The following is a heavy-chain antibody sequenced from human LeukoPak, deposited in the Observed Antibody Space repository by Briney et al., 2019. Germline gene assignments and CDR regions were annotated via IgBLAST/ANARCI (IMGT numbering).Heavy chain of an antibody. J-gene: IGHJ4*02. CDR2: IKSKTDGGTT. D-gene: IGHD3-9*01. CDR1: GFTFSNAW. V-gene: IGHV3-15*01. Sequence: GGSLRLSCAASGFTFSNAWMSWVRQAPGKGLEWVGRIKSKTDGGTTDYAAPVKGRFTISRDGSKNTLYLQMNSLKTEDTAVYYCTIQYYDILTGYSNWGQGTLVTVSS. CDR3: TIQYYDILTGYSN.